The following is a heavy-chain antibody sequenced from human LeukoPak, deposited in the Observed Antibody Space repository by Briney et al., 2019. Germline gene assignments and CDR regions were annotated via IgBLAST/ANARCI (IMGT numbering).Heavy chain of an antibody. CDR3: ARDPGITVVTDNWFDP. J-gene: IGHJ5*02. D-gene: IGHD4-23*01. CDR1: GYTFTSYG. CDR2: ISAYNGNT. V-gene: IGHV1-18*01. Sequence: GASVKVSCKASGYTFTSYGISWVRQAPGQGLEWMGWISAYNGNTNYAQKFQGRVTMTRDTSISTAYMELSRLRSDDTAVYYCARDPGITVVTDNWFDPWGQGTLVTVSS.